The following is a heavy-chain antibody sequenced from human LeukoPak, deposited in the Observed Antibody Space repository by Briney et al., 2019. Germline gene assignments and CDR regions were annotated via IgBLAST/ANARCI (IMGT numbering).Heavy chain of an antibody. V-gene: IGHV3-21*01. CDR2: TSSSSSYI. Sequence: GGSLRLSCAASGFTFSSYSMNWVRQAPGKVLEWVSSTSSSSSYIYYADSVKGRFTISRDNAKNSLYLQMNSLRAEDTAVYYCARDSADYYRSSPLAAFDIWGQGTMVTVSS. J-gene: IGHJ3*02. CDR3: ARDSADYYRSSPLAAFDI. D-gene: IGHD3-10*01. CDR1: GFTFSSYS.